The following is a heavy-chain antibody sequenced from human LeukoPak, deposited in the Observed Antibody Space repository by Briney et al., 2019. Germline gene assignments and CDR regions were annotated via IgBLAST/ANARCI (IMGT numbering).Heavy chain of an antibody. J-gene: IGHJ5*02. CDR3: ARRKGDYYDASGHYLGWFDP. V-gene: IGHV4-59*01. D-gene: IGHD3-22*01. CDR2: IYYSGST. Sequence: SETLSLTCTVSGGSISSYYWSWIRQPPGKGLEWIGYIYYSGSTNYNPSLKSRLTISADTSKNHFSLRLNSVTAADTAIYFCARRKGDYYDASGHYLGWFDPWGQGILVTVSS. CDR1: GGSISSYY.